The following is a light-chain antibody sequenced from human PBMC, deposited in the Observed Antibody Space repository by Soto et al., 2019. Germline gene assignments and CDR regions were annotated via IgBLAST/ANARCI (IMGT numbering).Light chain of an antibody. V-gene: IGKV3-20*01. CDR1: QSVSSNY. CDR2: GAS. Sequence: EIVLTQSPGTLSLSPGERVTLSCRASQSVSSNYLALYQQKPGQAPRLLIYGASTRATGIPDRFRGSGSGTDFTLTISRLDPEGFAVYYCQHYGSSPRTFGQGTKVDIK. J-gene: IGKJ1*01. CDR3: QHYGSSPRT.